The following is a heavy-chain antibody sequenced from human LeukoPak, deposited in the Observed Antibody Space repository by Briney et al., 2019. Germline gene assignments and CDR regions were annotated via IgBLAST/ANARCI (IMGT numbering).Heavy chain of an antibody. CDR3: ARRSGMNDAFDI. CDR1: GYRFISYW. Sequence: GESLKISCKGSGYRFISYWIGWVRQKPGKGLEWMGIIYPSDSDTRYSPSFQGQVTISADKSISTAYLQWSSLKASDTAIFYCARRSGMNDAFDIWGQETMVTVSS. V-gene: IGHV5-51*01. J-gene: IGHJ3*02. D-gene: IGHD6-13*01. CDR2: IYPSDSDT.